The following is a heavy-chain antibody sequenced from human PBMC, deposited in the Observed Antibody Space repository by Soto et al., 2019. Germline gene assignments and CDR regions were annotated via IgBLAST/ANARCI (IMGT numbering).Heavy chain of an antibody. J-gene: IGHJ6*02. CDR3: ARGRRITIFGVVARGGGYCYGMDV. D-gene: IGHD3-3*01. V-gene: IGHV1-8*01. CDR2: MNPNSGNT. CDR1: GYTFTSYD. Sequence: QVQLVQSGAEVKKPGASVKVSCKASGYTFTSYDINWVRQATGQGLEWMGWMNPNSGNTGYAQKFQGRVTMTRNTSISTAYMELSSLRSDDTAVYYCARGRRITIFGVVARGGGYCYGMDVRGQGTTVTVSS.